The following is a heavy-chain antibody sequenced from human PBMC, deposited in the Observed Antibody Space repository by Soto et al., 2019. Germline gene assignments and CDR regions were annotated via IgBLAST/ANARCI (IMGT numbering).Heavy chain of an antibody. V-gene: IGHV1-69*08. CDR1: GGTFSSYT. J-gene: IGHJ4*01. CDR3: ARDGYSSSARPQHPTDY. CDR2: IIPILGIA. Sequence: QVQLVQSGAEVKKPGSSVKVSCKASGGTFSSYTISWVRQAPGQGLEWMGRIIPILGIANYAQKFQGRVTITADKSTSTAYMELSSLRAEDTAVYYCARDGYSSSARPQHPTDYWGQGTLVTLSS. D-gene: IGHD6-6*01.